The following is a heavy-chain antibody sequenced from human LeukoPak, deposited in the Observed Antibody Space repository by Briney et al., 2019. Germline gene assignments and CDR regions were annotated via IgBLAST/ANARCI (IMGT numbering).Heavy chain of an antibody. Sequence: GGSLRLSCVASGFTLRSYVMNWVRQTPGKGLEWVSSISGSGDSTFYADSVKGRFTISRENSKNRLYLQMNSLRAEDTAVYYCARAEGYGGELDSWGQGTLVTVSS. CDR2: ISGSGDST. V-gene: IGHV3-23*01. CDR1: GFTLRSYV. D-gene: IGHD4-23*01. J-gene: IGHJ4*02. CDR3: ARAEGYGGELDS.